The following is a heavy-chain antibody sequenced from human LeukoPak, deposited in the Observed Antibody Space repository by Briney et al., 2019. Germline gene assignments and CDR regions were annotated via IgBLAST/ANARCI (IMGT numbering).Heavy chain of an antibody. CDR3: AEEKGFSSPYYYYYMDV. Sequence: GGSLRLSCAASGFTFSTYVMTWVRQAPGKGLEWISVISDSGDSTYYADSVKGRFTISRDNSKNTLYLQMNSLRAEDTALYYCAEEKGFSSPYYYYYMDVWGKGTTVTVSS. V-gene: IGHV3-23*01. CDR2: ISDSGDST. CDR1: GFTFSTYV. J-gene: IGHJ6*03. D-gene: IGHD6-13*01.